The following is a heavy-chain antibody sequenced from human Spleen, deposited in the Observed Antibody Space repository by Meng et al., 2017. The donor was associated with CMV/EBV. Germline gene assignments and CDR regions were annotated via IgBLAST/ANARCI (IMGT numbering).Heavy chain of an antibody. CDR1: GFTFSNYA. CDR2: IYAGGRSA. J-gene: IGHJ5*02. CDR3: AKDSTYSA. D-gene: IGHD6-13*01. Sequence: SLGLSCAASGFTFSNYAMNWVRQAPGKGLEWVAVIYAGGRSAYYADSVKGRFTIFRDSSKNTVYLEMNSLRAEDTALYYCAKDSTYSAWGQGTLVTSPQ. V-gene: IGHV3-23*03.